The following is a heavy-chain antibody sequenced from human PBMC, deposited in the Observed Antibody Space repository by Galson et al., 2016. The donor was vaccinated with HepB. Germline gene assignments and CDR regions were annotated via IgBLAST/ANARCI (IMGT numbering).Heavy chain of an antibody. CDR1: GYRFSSYW. CDR3: ARLMGISTSPFDY. V-gene: IGHV5-10-1*01. J-gene: IGHJ4*02. CDR2: IDPRDSYS. D-gene: IGHD7-27*01. Sequence: QSGAEVKKPGESLRISCKGSGYRFSSYWITWVRQTPGKGLEWMGRIDPRDSYSNYSPSFQGHVTISADKSISTAYLQWSSLEASDSAMYYCARLMGISTSPFDYWGQGTLVTVSS.